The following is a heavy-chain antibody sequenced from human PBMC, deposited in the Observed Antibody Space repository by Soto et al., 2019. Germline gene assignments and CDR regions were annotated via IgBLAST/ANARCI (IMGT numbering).Heavy chain of an antibody. V-gene: IGHV3-23*05. Sequence: LXLSFAASGLPHSNFAMMWVRQAPGKGLECVSGIYGSGRGIEYADSVKGRFTISRDNSKNTVYLQMTDLRADDTAVYYCEKDAVYNDGLWLMDHWGQGTQVTVSS. CDR1: GLPHSNFA. CDR2: IYGSGRGI. J-gene: IGHJ4*02. CDR3: EKDAVYNDGLWLMDH. D-gene: IGHD2-21*01.